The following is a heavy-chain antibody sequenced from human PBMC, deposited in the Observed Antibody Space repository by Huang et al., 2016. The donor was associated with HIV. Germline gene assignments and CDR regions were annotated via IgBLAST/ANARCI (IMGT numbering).Heavy chain of an antibody. Sequence: QLQVQESGPGLVKPSATLSLTCTVSGGSISSSSYFWTWIRPPPGKGLEWIGSIYFRGSTYYNPSLKSRVIISRDTSKNQFSLKLSAVTAADTAVYYCARHSVLVRPDFWGQGTLVTVSS. CDR2: IYFRGST. CDR1: GGSISSSSYF. J-gene: IGHJ4*02. V-gene: IGHV4-39*01. D-gene: IGHD3-3*02. CDR3: ARHSVLVRPDF.